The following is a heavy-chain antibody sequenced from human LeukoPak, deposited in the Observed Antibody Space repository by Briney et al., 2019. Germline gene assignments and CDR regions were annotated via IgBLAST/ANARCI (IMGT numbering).Heavy chain of an antibody. V-gene: IGHV4-34*08. CDR2: INHFGNT. CDR3: ARAGNVLVVTQKKKKPFDL. D-gene: IGHD3-22*01. J-gene: IGHJ4*02. CDR1: GGTFGGYY. Sequence: SETLSLTCAVYGGTFGGYYWTWVRQPPGERPEWIGEINHFGNTNYNSSLKSRVAISVDTSKHQFSLKLHSVTAADTAVYYCARAGNVLVVTQKKKKPFDLWGQGTLVSVSS.